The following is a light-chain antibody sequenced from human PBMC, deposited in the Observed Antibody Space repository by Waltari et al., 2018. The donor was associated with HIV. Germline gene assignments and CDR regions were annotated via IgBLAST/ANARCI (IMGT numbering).Light chain of an antibody. CDR3: LQYQSPSKT. V-gene: IGKV1-39*01. Sequence: DIQMTQSPSSLSAFVGDRVIITCRASQEISSYLNWYQQKPGKAPRLLIYAASSLQSGVPSRFSGSGSGTEFTLTISSLQPDDCATYYCLQYQSPSKTFGQGTKVDIK. CDR1: QEISSY. CDR2: AAS. J-gene: IGKJ1*01.